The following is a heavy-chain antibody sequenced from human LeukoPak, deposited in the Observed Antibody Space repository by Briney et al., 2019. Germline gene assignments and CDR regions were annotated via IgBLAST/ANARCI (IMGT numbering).Heavy chain of an antibody. CDR2: ISSSSSYT. D-gene: IGHD3-16*01. CDR1: GFTFSDYY. Sequence: GGSLRLSCAASGFTFSDYYMSWIRQAPGKGLEWVSYISSSSSYTNYADSVKGRFTISRDNAKNSLYLQMNSLRAEDTAVYYCARVPHDYVYFQHRGQGTLVTVSS. V-gene: IGHV3-11*05. J-gene: IGHJ1*01. CDR3: ARVPHDYVYFQH.